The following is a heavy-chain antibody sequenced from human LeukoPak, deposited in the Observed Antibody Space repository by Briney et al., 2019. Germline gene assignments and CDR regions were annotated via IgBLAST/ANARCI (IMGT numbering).Heavy chain of an antibody. D-gene: IGHD3-9*01. V-gene: IGHV3-7*03. Sequence: LPGGSLRLSCAASGFTFSSYWVSWVRQAPGKGLEWVANIKQDGSEKYYVDSVKGRFTISRDNAKNSLYLQMNSLRAEDTAVYYCARVIDYKTLLRYFDWLSIPESRYVHYFDYWGQGTLVTVSS. CDR2: IKQDGSEK. CDR3: ARVIDYKTLLRYFDWLSIPESRYVHYFDY. J-gene: IGHJ4*02. CDR1: GFTFSSYW.